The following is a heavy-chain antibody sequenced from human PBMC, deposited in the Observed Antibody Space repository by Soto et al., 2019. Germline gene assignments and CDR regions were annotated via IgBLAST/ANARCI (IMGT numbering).Heavy chain of an antibody. CDR1: GYTFTNYA. D-gene: IGHD3-10*01. Sequence: QVQLVQSGAEVKKPGASVKVSCKASGYTFTNYAMNWVRQAPGQRLEWMGWINAGNGNTKYSQKFQGRVTITRDTSASTAYMDLSSLRSEDPAVYYCARGPGGPDGPGEYWGPGTLVTVSS. CDR3: ARGPGGPDGPGEY. CDR2: INAGNGNT. J-gene: IGHJ4*02. V-gene: IGHV1-3*01.